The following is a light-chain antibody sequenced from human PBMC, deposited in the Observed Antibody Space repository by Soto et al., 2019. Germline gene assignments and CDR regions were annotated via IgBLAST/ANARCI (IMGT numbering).Light chain of an antibody. CDR1: PSVTSN. CDR2: DAS. V-gene: IGKV3-11*01. CDR3: HQRSKWPWT. Sequence: DIELTQSPATLSLSPGESATISCRASPSVTSNLAWYQQAVGKAPRLLIYDASNRAAGIPARFSGSGSGTDFTPTISSLMPGDYAVDYGHQRSKWPWTFGQGTKVDI. J-gene: IGKJ1*01.